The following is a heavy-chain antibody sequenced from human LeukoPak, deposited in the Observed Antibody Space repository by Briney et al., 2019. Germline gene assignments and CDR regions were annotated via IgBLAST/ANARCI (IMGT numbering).Heavy chain of an antibody. CDR2: ISAYNGNT. V-gene: IGHV1-18*01. Sequence: GASVKVSCKASGGTFSSYAISWVRQAPGQGLEWMGWISAYNGNTNYAQKLQGRVTMTTDTSTSTAYMELRSLRSDDTAVYYCASGGGLIQPYYFDYWGQGTLVTVSS. CDR1: GGTFSSYA. CDR3: ASGGGLIQPYYFDY. J-gene: IGHJ4*02. D-gene: IGHD5-18*01.